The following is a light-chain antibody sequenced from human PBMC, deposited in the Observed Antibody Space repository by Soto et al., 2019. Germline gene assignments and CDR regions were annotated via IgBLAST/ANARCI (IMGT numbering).Light chain of an antibody. Sequence: EIVLTQSPGTLSLSPGERATLSCRASQSVSSYLAWYQQKPGQAPRLLIYDASNRATGIPDRFSGGGAGTDFTLTISRLEPEDFAVYYCQQYGTSLWTFGQGTKVDIK. V-gene: IGKV3-20*01. J-gene: IGKJ1*01. CDR3: QQYGTSLWT. CDR1: QSVSSY. CDR2: DAS.